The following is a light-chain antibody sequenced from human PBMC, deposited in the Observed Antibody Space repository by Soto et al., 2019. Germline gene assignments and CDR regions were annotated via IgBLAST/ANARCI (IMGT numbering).Light chain of an antibody. CDR2: DAS. CDR3: QQRSNWPPT. J-gene: IGKJ1*01. V-gene: IGKV3-11*01. CDR1: QSVSSY. Sequence: EIVLTQSPATLSVSPGERATLSCRASQSVSSYLAWYQQNPGQAPRLLIYDASNRATGIPARFSGSGSGTDFTLTISSLEPEDFAVYYCQQRSNWPPTFGQGTKVEIK.